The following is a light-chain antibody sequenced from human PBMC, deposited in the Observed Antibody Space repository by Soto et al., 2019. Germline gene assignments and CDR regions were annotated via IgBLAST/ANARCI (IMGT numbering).Light chain of an antibody. Sequence: DIQMTQSPPFVSASVGDRVTISCRASQDAGTWLSWFHQKPGGAPHLLIFHTSRLQRGVPSRFAGRGSGTEFTLTISSMQPEDFGTYYCQHADGLRALTFGGGTTVEI. CDR3: QHADGLRALT. CDR2: HTS. CDR1: QDAGTW. J-gene: IGKJ4*01. V-gene: IGKV1-12*01.